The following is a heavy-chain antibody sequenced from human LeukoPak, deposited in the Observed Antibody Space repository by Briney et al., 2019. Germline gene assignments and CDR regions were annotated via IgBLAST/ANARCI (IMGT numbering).Heavy chain of an antibody. CDR2: INHSGST. V-gene: IGHV4-34*01. CDR1: GGSFSGYY. J-gene: IGHJ4*02. CDR3: ARGGSSIAARPRAGGVYY. Sequence: SETLSLTCAVYGGSFSGYYWSWIRQPPGKGLEWIGEINHSGSTNYNPSLKSRVTISVDTSKNRFSLKLSSVTAADTAVYYCARGGSSIAARPRAGGVYYWGQGTLVTVSS. D-gene: IGHD6-6*01.